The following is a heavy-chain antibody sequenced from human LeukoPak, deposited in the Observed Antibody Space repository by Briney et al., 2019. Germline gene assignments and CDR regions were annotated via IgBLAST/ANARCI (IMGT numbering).Heavy chain of an antibody. CDR2: ISGSGGST. D-gene: IGHD3-10*02. V-gene: IGHV3-23*01. CDR1: GFTFSNYA. Sequence: GGSLRLSCAASGFTFSNYALSWVRQAPGKGLEWVSDISGSGGSTYYVDSVKGRFTISRDNSKNTLYLQMNSLRAEDTAVYYCAKFFTGEYVRAFDVWGQGTMVTVSS. J-gene: IGHJ3*01. CDR3: AKFFTGEYVRAFDV.